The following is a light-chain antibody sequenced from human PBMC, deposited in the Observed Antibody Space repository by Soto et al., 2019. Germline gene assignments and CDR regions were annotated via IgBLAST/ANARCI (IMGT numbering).Light chain of an antibody. CDR2: GAS. V-gene: IGKV3-15*01. Sequence: EILMTQSPATLSVSPGERATLSCRASQSVNNNLAWYQQKPGQAPRLLIYGASARATGIPARFSGSGSGTECTLTISSLQSEDFAVYYCQQYNNLPLTFGGGTKVEIK. CDR3: QQYNNLPLT. CDR1: QSVNNN. J-gene: IGKJ4*01.